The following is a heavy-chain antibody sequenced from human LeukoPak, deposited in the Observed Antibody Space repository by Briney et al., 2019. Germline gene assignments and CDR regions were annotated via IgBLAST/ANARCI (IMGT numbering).Heavy chain of an antibody. D-gene: IGHD3-22*01. CDR2: INHRGST. CDR1: GYSISTDYY. J-gene: IGHJ4*01. Sequence: PSETLSLTCSVSGYSISTDYYWGWIRQAPGKGLEWIGIINHRGSTNYNPSLKSRVTISPDTSKNQFSLKMSSVTAADTAVYHCARVGDTSGYFQHFDYWGQGIRVSVSS. CDR3: ARVGDTSGYFQHFDY. V-gene: IGHV4-38-2*02.